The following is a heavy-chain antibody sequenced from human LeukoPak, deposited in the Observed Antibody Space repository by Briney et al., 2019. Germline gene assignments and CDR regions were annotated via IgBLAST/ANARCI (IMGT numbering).Heavy chain of an antibody. CDR2: TYYRSTWFN. CDR1: GDTVSNNNAA. Sequence: SQTLSLTCAISGDTVSNNNAAWHWIRQSPSRGLEWLVRTYYRSTWFNDYAVSVKSRITNNPDTSKNQFSLQLNSVTPEDTAVYYCARDLSGGYLFDNWGQGTLVTVSS. CDR3: ARDLSGGYLFDN. D-gene: IGHD5-12*01. V-gene: IGHV6-1*01. J-gene: IGHJ4*02.